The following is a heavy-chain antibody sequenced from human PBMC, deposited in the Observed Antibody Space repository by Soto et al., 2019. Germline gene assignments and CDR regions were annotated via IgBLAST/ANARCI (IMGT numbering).Heavy chain of an antibody. CDR1: GGTFSSYA. CDR3: ARDKERYSGYDYHYYYYYGMDV. Sequence: VASVKVSCKASGGTFSSYAISWVRQAPGQGLEWMGGIIPIFGTANYAQKFQGRVTITADESTSTAYMELSSLRSEDTAVYYCARDKERYSGYDYHYYYYYGMDVWGQGTTVTVSS. V-gene: IGHV1-69*13. J-gene: IGHJ6*02. D-gene: IGHD5-12*01. CDR2: IIPIFGTA.